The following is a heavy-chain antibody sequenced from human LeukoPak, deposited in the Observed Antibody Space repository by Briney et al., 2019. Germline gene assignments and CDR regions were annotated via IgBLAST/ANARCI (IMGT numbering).Heavy chain of an antibody. CDR2: ISWNSGSI. D-gene: IGHD3-22*01. CDR1: GFTFDDYT. CDR3: AKDISPGYYDSSGFDY. J-gene: IGHJ4*02. V-gene: IGHV3-9*01. Sequence: GGSLRLSCAASGFTFDDYTMHWVRQAPGKGLEWVSCISWNSGSIGYADSVKGRFTISRDNAKNSLYLQMNSLRAEDAALYYCAKDISPGYYDSSGFDYWGQGTLVTVSS.